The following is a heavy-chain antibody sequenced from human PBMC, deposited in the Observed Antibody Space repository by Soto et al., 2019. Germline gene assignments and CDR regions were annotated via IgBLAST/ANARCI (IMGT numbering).Heavy chain of an antibody. D-gene: IGHD2-15*01. Sequence: GGSLRLSCAASGFTFDDYAMHWVRQAPGKGLEWVSGISWNSGSIGQADSVKGRFTISRDNAKNSPYLQMNSLRAEDTALYYCAKASGGYYHYGMDVWGQGTTVTVSS. CDR3: AKASGGYYHYGMDV. V-gene: IGHV3-9*01. CDR1: GFTFDDYA. CDR2: ISWNSGSI. J-gene: IGHJ6*02.